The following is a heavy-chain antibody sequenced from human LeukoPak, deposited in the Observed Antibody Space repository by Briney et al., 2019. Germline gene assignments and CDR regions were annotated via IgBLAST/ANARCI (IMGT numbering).Heavy chain of an antibody. J-gene: IGHJ4*02. CDR3: ARVARRPYDWLSRPDYFDY. V-gene: IGHV1-8*01. D-gene: IGHD3-9*01. CDR2: MNPKSAKT. Sequence: ASVKVSCKASGYTFTSYDISWVRQAPGQGLEWMGWMNPKSAKTGYAQKLQGRVTMTSNTSITTAYMELNSLRSDDTAVYYCARVARRPYDWLSRPDYFDYWGQGTLVTASS. CDR1: GYTFTSYD.